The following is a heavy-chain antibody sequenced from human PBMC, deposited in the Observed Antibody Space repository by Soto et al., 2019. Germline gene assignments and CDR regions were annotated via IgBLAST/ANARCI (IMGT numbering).Heavy chain of an antibody. Sequence: QVQLQESGPGLVKPSETLSLTCTVSGGSVSSGRYYWGWIRQPPGKGLEWIGYIYHSGSTNYNPSLKSRVTISVDTSKNQFSLSLTSVIATDTAVYYCARLSAAWFDPWGQGTLVTVAS. CDR1: GGSVSSGRYY. J-gene: IGHJ5*02. CDR3: ARLSAAWFDP. CDR2: IYHSGST. V-gene: IGHV4-61*01. D-gene: IGHD6-19*01.